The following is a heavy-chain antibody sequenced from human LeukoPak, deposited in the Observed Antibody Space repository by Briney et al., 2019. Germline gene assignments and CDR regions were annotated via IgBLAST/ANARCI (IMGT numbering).Heavy chain of an antibody. CDR3: AKLSSERQLWLPFDY. V-gene: IGHV3-30*18. D-gene: IGHD5-18*01. CDR1: GFTFSNYG. J-gene: IGHJ4*02. CDR2: ISYDGSLK. Sequence: GGSLRLSCAASGFTFSNYGIHWVRQAPGKGLEWVTAISYDGSLKYYADSVRGRFTISRDNSKSTLYLQMNSLRTEDMAVYYCAKLSSERQLWLPFDYWGQGTLVTVSS.